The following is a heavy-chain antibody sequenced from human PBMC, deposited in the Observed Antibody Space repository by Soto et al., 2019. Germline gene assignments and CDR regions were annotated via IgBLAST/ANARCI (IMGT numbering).Heavy chain of an antibody. CDR3: ARDSREYQLLIGYFQH. CDR1: GFTFSSYA. J-gene: IGHJ1*01. CDR2: ISYDGSNK. D-gene: IGHD2-2*01. Sequence: GGSLRLSCAASGFTFSSYAMHWVRQAPGKGLEWVAVISYDGSNKYYADSVKGRFTISRDNSKNTLYLQMNSLRAEDTAVYYCARDSREYQLLIGYFQHWGQGTLVTVSS. V-gene: IGHV3-30-3*01.